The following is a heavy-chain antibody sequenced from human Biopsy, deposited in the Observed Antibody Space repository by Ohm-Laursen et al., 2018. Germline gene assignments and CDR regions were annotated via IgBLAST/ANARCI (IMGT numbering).Heavy chain of an antibody. V-gene: IGHV4-4*07. CDR2: IYPGEST. CDR1: GGDINNYY. CDR3: TSVVLGPTNDAFDR. Sequence: SQTLSLTCSVSGGDINNYYWSWIPQPAGKGLEWIGRIYPGESTNFNPSLNSRVTMSVDTSKKQLSLRLKSVTAADTAMYYCTSVVLGPTNDAFDRWGQGTMVVVSS. D-gene: IGHD3-22*01. J-gene: IGHJ3*01.